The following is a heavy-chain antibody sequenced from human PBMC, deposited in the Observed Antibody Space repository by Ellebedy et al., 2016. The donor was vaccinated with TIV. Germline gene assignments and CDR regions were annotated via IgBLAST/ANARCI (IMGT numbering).Heavy chain of an antibody. CDR1: GFTVSGDY. J-gene: IGHJ4*02. CDR2: MDAGGNT. D-gene: IGHD2-15*01. Sequence: GESLKISCAASGFTVSGDYMSWVRQAPGKGLEWVSIMDAGGNTHYADSVKGRFTISRDNSKTTLYLQMSSLRADDTAVYYCASQHGSAWMEYYFDYWGQGTLVTVSS. V-gene: IGHV3-53*01. CDR3: ASQHGSAWMEYYFDY.